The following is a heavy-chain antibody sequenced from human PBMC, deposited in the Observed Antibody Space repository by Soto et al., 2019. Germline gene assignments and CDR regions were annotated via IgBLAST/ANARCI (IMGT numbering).Heavy chain of an antibody. Sequence: QVQLVQSGAEVKKPASSVKVSCEASGGTFSGHAISWVRQAPGQGPEWMCGLIPLFGTTQHAQNFQDRLTITADKATSTAYMELTSLRFEDTAIYYCARGPNWGYRFDSWGQGTLVTVSS. CDR2: LIPLFGTT. V-gene: IGHV1-69*06. J-gene: IGHJ4*02. CDR1: GGTFSGHA. D-gene: IGHD7-27*01. CDR3: ARGPNWGYRFDS.